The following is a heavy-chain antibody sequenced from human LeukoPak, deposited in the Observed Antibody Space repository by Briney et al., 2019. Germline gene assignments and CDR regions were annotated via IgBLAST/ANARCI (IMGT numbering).Heavy chain of an antibody. D-gene: IGHD6-6*01. CDR3: AKDYEYSSSSCFDY. CDR2: ISWNSGSI. Sequence: GGSLRLSCAASGFTFDDYAMHWVRQAPGKGLEWVSGISWNSGSIGYADSVKGRFTISRDNAKNSLYLQMNSLRAEETALYYCAKDYEYSSSSCFDYWGQGTLVTVSS. V-gene: IGHV3-9*01. CDR1: GFTFDDYA. J-gene: IGHJ4*02.